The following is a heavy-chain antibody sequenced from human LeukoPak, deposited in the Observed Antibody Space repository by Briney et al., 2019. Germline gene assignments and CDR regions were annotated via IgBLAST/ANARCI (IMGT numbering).Heavy chain of an antibody. CDR2: IWYDGSNK. CDR3: ARDKADCSGGSCYAHIDY. V-gene: IGHV3-33*08. D-gene: IGHD2-15*01. CDR1: GFTFSSYG. J-gene: IGHJ4*02. Sequence: GGSLRLSCAASGFTFSSYGMHWVRQAPGKGLEWVAVIWYDGSNKYYGDSVKGRFTISRDNSKNTLYLQMKRLRAEDTAVYYCARDKADCSGGSCYAHIDYWGQGNLVTVSS.